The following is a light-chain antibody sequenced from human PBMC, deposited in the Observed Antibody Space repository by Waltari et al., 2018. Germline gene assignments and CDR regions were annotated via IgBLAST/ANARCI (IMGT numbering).Light chain of an antibody. Sequence: QSALTQPASVSGSPGQSITISCSGVGSAVGASAYVPWHQHHPGKAPQVIIYDVTNRPSGVSDRFSASKSANTASPTISRLQPEDEADYYCFSQTLDGLVLFGGGTRLTVL. CDR2: DVT. J-gene: IGLJ2*01. CDR3: FSQTLDGLVL. V-gene: IGLV2-14*03. CDR1: GSAVGASAY.